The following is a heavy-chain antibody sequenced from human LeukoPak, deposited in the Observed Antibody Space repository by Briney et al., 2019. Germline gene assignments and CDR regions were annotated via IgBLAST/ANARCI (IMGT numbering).Heavy chain of an antibody. Sequence: ASVNVSFMSSVYTFTSYYMHWVRPAPGQGREGMGIINHCGCRTSYAHKFHGRVAISSDTSTRTVYMYLSRLRAGDTAVYYCARDLGSEQRKWLRSNCNYYYYGMDVWGQGTTVTVSS. CDR2: INHCGCRT. D-gene: IGHD5-12*01. J-gene: IGHJ6*02. V-gene: IGHV1-46*01. CDR3: ARDLGSEQRKWLRSNCNYYYYGMDV. CDR1: VYTFTSYY.